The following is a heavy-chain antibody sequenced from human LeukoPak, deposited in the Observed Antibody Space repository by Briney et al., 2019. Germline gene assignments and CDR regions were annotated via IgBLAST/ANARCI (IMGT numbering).Heavy chain of an antibody. V-gene: IGHV4-34*01. CDR2: INHSGST. J-gene: IGHJ4*02. D-gene: IGHD3-22*01. CDR3: AGEQYYYDSSGYPLPLGY. CDR1: GGSFSGYY. Sequence: SETLSLTCAVYGGSFSGYYWSWIRQPPGKGLEWIGEINHSGSTNYNPSLKSRVTISVDTSKNQFSLKLSSVTAADTAVYHCAGEQYYYDSSGYPLPLGYWGQGTLVTVSS.